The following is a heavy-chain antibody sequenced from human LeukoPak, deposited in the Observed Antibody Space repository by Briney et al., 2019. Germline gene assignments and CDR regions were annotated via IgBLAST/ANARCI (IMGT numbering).Heavy chain of an antibody. CDR3: ARHRSPSSLSFFDI. V-gene: IGHV4-4*09. J-gene: IGHJ4*02. CDR2: IYTSETT. Sequence: SETLSLTCTVSGASISSYYWSWIRQPPGKGLEWIGYIYTSETTNFNPALRSRVTISIDTSKNQVSLRQSPVTAADTALYYCARHRSPSSLSFFDIWGQGMLVIVSS. CDR1: GASISSYY. D-gene: IGHD2-2*01.